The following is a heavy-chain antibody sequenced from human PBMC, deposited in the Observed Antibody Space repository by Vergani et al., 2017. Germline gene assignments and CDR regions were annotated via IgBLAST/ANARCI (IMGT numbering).Heavy chain of an antibody. D-gene: IGHD3-10*01. CDR3: ARGVYYYVSGSFDY. Sequence: QVQLQESGPGLVKPSQTLSLTCTVSGGSISSDNYYWSWIRQHPGKGLEWIGYITYSGSTSYNPALKSRVTISVDTSKNQLSLKLSSVTAADTAVYYCARGVYYYVSGSFDYWGQGTLVTVSS. J-gene: IGHJ4*02. CDR1: GGSISSDNYY. V-gene: IGHV4-31*03. CDR2: ITYSGST.